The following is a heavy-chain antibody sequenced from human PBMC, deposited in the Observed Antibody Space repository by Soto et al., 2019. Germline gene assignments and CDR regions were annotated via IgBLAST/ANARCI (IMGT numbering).Heavy chain of an antibody. CDR3: ARDSAYAFDY. D-gene: IGHD2-21*01. V-gene: IGHV3-48*01. CDR2: IGISTTNI. CDR1: GFSFSSYS. Sequence: PGGSLRLSCAASGFSFSSYSMNWVRQSPGKGLEWFSYIGISTTNIHYADSVKGRFTVSRDNAKSSLYLQMNSLRAEDTAVYYCARDSAYAFDYWGLGALVTVSS. J-gene: IGHJ4*02.